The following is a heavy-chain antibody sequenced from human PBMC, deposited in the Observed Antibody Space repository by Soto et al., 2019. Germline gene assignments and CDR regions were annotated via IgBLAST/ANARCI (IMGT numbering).Heavy chain of an antibody. Sequence: GGSLRLSCAASGFTFSSYAMHWVRQAPGKGLEYVSAISSNGGSTYYANSVKGRFTISRDNSKNTLYLQMGSLRAEDMAVYYCARARLKGYFVVLNHVDHFDYWGQGTLVTVSS. CDR2: ISSNGGST. CDR3: ARARLKGYFVVLNHVDHFDY. D-gene: IGHD3-9*01. CDR1: GFTFSSYA. J-gene: IGHJ4*02. V-gene: IGHV3-64*01.